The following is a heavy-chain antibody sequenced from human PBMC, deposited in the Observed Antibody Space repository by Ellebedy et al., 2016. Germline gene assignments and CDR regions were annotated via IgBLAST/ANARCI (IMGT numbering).Heavy chain of an antibody. J-gene: IGHJ4*02. CDR2: IYTSGST. D-gene: IGHD4-17*01. CDR3: ARGRLDDYGDYEAFDY. CDR1: GGSISSYY. Sequence: SETLSLXXTVSGGSISSYYWSWIRQPAGKGLEWIGRIYTSGSTNYNPSLKSRVTMSVDTSKNQFSLKLSSVTAADTAVYYCARGRLDDYGDYEAFDYWGQGTLVTVSS. V-gene: IGHV4-4*07.